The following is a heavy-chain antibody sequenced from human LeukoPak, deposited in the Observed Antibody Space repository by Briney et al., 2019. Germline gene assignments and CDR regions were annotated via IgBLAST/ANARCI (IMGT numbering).Heavy chain of an antibody. CDR1: GGSISSCY. CDR2: ISYSGNT. D-gene: IGHD6-13*01. CDR3: ATYTVAAGGYYYYGMDV. Sequence: SETLSLTCTVSGGSISSCYWNWIRQPPGKGLEWIGYISYSGNTNYNPSLKSRVTISVDTSKTQFSLKLSSVTAADTAVYFCATYTVAAGGYYYYGMDVWGQGTTVTVSS. V-gene: IGHV4-59*08. J-gene: IGHJ6*02.